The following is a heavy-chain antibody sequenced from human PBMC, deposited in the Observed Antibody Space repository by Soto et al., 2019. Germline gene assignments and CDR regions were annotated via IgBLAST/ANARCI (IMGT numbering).Heavy chain of an antibody. CDR2: IDPSDSYT. D-gene: IGHD1-1*01. CDR1: GYSFTSYW. V-gene: IGHV5-10-1*01. CDR3: ARPGNNYYYYGMDV. J-gene: IGHJ6*02. Sequence: PGEFLKISCKGSGYSFTSYWISWVRQMPGKGLEWMGRIDPSDSYTNYSPSFQGHVTISADKSISTAYLQWSSLKASDTAMYYCARPGNNYYYYGMDVWGQGTTVTVSS.